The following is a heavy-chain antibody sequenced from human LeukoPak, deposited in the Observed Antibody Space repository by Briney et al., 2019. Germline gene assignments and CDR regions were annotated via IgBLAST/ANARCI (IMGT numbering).Heavy chain of an antibody. CDR1: GFTFSSYA. J-gene: IGHJ5*02. CDR3: AKDWYGDYAVPFDP. D-gene: IGHD4-17*01. Sequence: GGSLRLSCVASGFTFSSYAMSWVRQAPGKGLEWVSAISGSGGSTYYADSVKGRFTISRDNSKNTLYLQMNSLRAEDTAVYYCAKDWYGDYAVPFDPWGQGTLVTVSS. CDR2: ISGSGGST. V-gene: IGHV3-23*01.